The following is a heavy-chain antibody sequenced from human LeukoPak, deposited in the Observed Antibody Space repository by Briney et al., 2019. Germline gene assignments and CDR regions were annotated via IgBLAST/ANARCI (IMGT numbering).Heavy chain of an antibody. Sequence: ASVKVSCKATSRISWVRQAPGQGLEWMGWIGTYGGDTYYAQKFQGRITVTTDTSTSTVYMELRNLRSGDTAVYYSARDLWNFYDDSGYNRDFDSWGQGTLVTVSS. CDR3: ARDLWNFYDDSGYNRDFDS. CDR2: IGTYGGDT. J-gene: IGHJ5*01. CDR1: TSR. V-gene: IGHV1-18*01. D-gene: IGHD3-22*01.